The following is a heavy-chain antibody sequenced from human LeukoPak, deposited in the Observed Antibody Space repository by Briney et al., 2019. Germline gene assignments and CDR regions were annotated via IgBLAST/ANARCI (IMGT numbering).Heavy chain of an antibody. J-gene: IGHJ5*02. CDR1: GGSITSYY. D-gene: IGHD2-2*01. V-gene: IGHV4-59*08. CDR2: IYYSGNT. Sequence: SETLSLTCTVSGGSITSYYWSWIRQPPGKGLEWIGYIYYSGNTNYNSSLKSRVTISVDTSKNQFSLKLSSVAAADTAVYYCARHLGYCSTTSCQPGFDPWGQGTLVAVSS. CDR3: ARHLGYCSTTSCQPGFDP.